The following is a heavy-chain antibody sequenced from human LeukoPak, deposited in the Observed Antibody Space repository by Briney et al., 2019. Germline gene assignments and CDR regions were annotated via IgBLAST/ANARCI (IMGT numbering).Heavy chain of an antibody. Sequence: GGSLRLSCAASGFTFSGSAMHWVRQAPGKGLEWVGSIRSKANNYATAYAASVKGRFTISRDDSKNTAYLQMNSLKTEDTAVYYCTRHGNVLDIWGQGTMVTVSS. J-gene: IGHJ3*02. V-gene: IGHV3-73*01. D-gene: IGHD3-10*02. CDR2: IRSKANNYAT. CDR1: GFTFSGSA. CDR3: TRHGNVLDI.